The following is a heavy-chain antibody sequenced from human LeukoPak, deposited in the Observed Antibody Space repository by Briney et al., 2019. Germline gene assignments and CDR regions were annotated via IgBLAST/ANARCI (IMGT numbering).Heavy chain of an antibody. V-gene: IGHV1-18*01. Sequence: ASVKVSCKASGYTSTNYGISWVRRAPGQGLEWMGWIHIYRGNTNYAQKFQGRVTMTTDTSTSTVYMEVRGLRSDDTAMYYCARDVGITVADSFDPWGQGTLVTVSS. CDR2: IHIYRGNT. CDR3: ARDVGITVADSFDP. D-gene: IGHD6-13*01. J-gene: IGHJ5*02. CDR1: GYTSTNYG.